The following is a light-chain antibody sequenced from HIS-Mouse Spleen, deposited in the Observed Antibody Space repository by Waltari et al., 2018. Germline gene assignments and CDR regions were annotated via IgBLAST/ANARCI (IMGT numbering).Light chain of an antibody. CDR2: KDS. Sequence: SYELTQPPSVSVSPGQTARITCPGDALPKQSAYWYQQKPGKAPVLVVYKDSERPSGIPERFSGSSSGTTVTLTISGVQAEDEADYYCQSADSSGTYWVFGGGTKLTVL. CDR1: ALPKQS. J-gene: IGLJ3*02. CDR3: QSADSSGTYWV. V-gene: IGLV3-25*03.